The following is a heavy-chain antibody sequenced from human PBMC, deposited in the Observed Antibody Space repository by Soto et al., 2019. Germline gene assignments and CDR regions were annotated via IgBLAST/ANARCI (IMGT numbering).Heavy chain of an antibody. D-gene: IGHD3-10*01. CDR3: ARRRYGSGSYYDYYYYMDV. Sequence: QVQLQESRPGLVKPSETLSLTCTVSGGSISSSYWSWIRQPPGKGLAWIGYIYYSGRTNYHPPLTAPVTLSLDTTKSHLCLQLSSVTAADTAVYYCARRRYGSGSYYDYYYYMDVWGKGTTVTVSS. CDR1: GGSISSSY. V-gene: IGHV4-59*08. CDR2: IYYSGRT. J-gene: IGHJ6*03.